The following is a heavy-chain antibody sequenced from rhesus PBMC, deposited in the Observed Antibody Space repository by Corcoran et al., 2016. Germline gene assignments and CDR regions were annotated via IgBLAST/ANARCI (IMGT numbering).Heavy chain of an antibody. CDR1: GFTFSSYG. CDR2: IAYDGSKK. J-gene: IGHJ4*01. CDR3: ARDKYSSLSGPLDY. Sequence: EVQLVESGGGLVQPGGSLRLSCAASGFTFSSYGMHWVRQAPGKGLEWVAVIAYDGSKKYDADSVKERFTISRDNYKNMLYRQMNNPKLEDTAGYYWARDKYSSLSGPLDYWGQGVLVTVSS. V-gene: IGHV3-54*02. D-gene: IGHD6-13*01.